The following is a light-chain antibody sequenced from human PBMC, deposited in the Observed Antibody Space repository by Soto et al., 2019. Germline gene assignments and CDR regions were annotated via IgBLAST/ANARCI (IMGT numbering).Light chain of an antibody. CDR2: GAS. CDR3: QQRSNWLT. V-gene: IGKV3-11*01. CDR1: ESVGSN. J-gene: IGKJ4*01. Sequence: EIVMTQSPATLSVSPGERATLSCRASESVGSNLAWYQQKPGQAPRLLIHGASKRATGIPARFSGSGSGTDFTLTISSLEPEDFAVYYCQQRSNWLTFGGGTKVDIK.